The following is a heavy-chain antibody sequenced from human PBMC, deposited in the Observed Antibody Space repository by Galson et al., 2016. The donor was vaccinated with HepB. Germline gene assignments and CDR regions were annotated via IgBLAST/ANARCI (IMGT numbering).Heavy chain of an antibody. D-gene: IGHD3-16*01. J-gene: IGHJ5*02. CDR1: GLTLSDYY. Sequence: SLRLSCAASGLTLSDYYMSWIRQAPGKGLEWISYISSSGSAIYYADSVRGRFPISRDSAKNSLYLQMNSLRADDTAMYYCARDGRLWWFDPWGQGTLVTVSS. CDR2: ISSSGSAI. CDR3: ARDGRLWWFDP. V-gene: IGHV3-11*01.